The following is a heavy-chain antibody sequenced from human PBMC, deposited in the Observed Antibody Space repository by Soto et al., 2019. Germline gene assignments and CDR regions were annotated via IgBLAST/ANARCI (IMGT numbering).Heavy chain of an antibody. D-gene: IGHD6-13*01. V-gene: IGHV3-66*01. CDR2: IYGAAST. CDR3: ARDGPSRSRYYFDY. CDR1: GFTVSSNY. Sequence: EVQLVESGGGLVQPGGSPRLSCAASGFTVSSNYMNWVRQAPGKGLEWVSIIYGAASTYYADSVKGRFTISRDNSKNTLYLQMNSLRAEDTAVYYCARDGPSRSRYYFDYWGQGTLVTVSS. J-gene: IGHJ4*02.